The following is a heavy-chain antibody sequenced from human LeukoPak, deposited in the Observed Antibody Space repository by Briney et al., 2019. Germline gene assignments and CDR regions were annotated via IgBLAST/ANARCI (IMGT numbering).Heavy chain of an antibody. CDR2: ISAYNGNT. D-gene: IGHD4-11*01. Sequence: ASVKVSCKASGYTFTSYGISWVRQAPGQGLEWMGWISAYNGNTNYAQKLQGGVTMTTDTSTSTAYMELRSLRSDDTAVYYCARDSDSNYLYYYYGMDVWGQGTTVTVSS. J-gene: IGHJ6*02. CDR1: GYTFTSYG. CDR3: ARDSDSNYLYYYYGMDV. V-gene: IGHV1-18*01.